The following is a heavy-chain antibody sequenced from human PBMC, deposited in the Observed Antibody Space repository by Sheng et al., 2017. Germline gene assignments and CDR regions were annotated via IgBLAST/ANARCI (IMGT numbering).Heavy chain of an antibody. CDR1: GFTFSSHW. J-gene: IGHJ3*01. CDR3: AREWGD. D-gene: IGHD3-16*01. V-gene: IGHV3-7*01. CDR2: IKEDGGEK. Sequence: EVQLVESGGGLVQPGGSLRLSCAASGFTFSSHWMHWVRQAPWRGLEWVANIKEDGGEKYYVESVKGRFTISRDNTKNSLYLQMNTLRAEDTAVYYCAREWGDWGQGTMVTVS.